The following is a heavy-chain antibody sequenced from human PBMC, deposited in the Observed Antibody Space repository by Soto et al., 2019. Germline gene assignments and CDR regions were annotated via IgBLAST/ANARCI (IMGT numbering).Heavy chain of an antibody. D-gene: IGHD3-16*01. Sequence: EAQLVESGGGLVQPGGSLRLSCAASGFTFSSSVMSWVRQAPGQGLEWVADIGSGSGAIFYADSVKGRFSISRDNAKNSRYLQMNRLRADDTAVYYCGQFFGEYSYGQRYLGDWGQGTLGSVSS. V-gene: IGHV3-48*03. CDR1: GFTFSSSV. J-gene: IGHJ4*02. CDR3: GQFFGEYSYGQRYLGD. CDR2: IGSGSGAI.